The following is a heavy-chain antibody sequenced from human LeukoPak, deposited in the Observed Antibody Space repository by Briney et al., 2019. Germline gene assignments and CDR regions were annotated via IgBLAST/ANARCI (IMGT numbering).Heavy chain of an antibody. CDR3: ARDWFGSGGDYYFDY. J-gene: IGHJ4*02. CDR2: IRYDGSNK. V-gene: IGHV3-30*02. CDR1: GFTFSSYG. Sequence: GGSLRLSCAASGFTFSSYGMHWVRQAPGKGLEWVAFIRYDGSNKYYADSVKGRFTISRDNSKNTLYLQMNSLRAEDTAVYCCARDWFGSGGDYYFDYWGQGTLVTVSS. D-gene: IGHD2-21*01.